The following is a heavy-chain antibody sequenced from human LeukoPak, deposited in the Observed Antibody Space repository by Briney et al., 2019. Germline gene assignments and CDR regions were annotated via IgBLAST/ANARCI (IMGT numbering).Heavy chain of an antibody. V-gene: IGHV3-21*01. J-gene: IGHJ4*02. CDR3: ARYPSPYYYGSDYFSH. CDR1: GFTFSSYN. D-gene: IGHD3-10*01. CDR2: ITSSSRYI. Sequence: GGSLRLSCAASGFTFSSYNMNWVRQAPGKGLEWVSSITSSSRYIYYTDSVRGRFTISRDNAKNSLYLQMNSLRAEDTAVYYCARYPSPYYYGSDYFSHWGQGTLVTVSS.